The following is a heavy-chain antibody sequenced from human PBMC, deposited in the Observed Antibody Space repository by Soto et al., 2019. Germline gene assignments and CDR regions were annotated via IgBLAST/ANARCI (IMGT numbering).Heavy chain of an antibody. D-gene: IGHD2-21*01. CDR3: AASCVSCGGFNYYGMAV. J-gene: IGHJ6*02. CDR2: IYYSGTT. CDR1: GGSISSGGYY. V-gene: IGHV4-31*03. Sequence: QVQLQESGPGLVKPSQTLSLTCTVSGGSISSGGYYWYWIRQHPGKGLEWIGYIYYSGTTYYNPSLKSRLTISVDTSTNQFPLKLSSVTAADTAVYYCAASCVSCGGFNYYGMAVWGQGTTVTVSS.